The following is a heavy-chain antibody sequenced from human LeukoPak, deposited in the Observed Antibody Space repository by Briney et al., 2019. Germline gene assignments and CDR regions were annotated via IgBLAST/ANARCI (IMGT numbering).Heavy chain of an antibody. J-gene: IGHJ4*02. D-gene: IGHD2-2*01. Sequence: GGSLRLPCAASGFIFSDYAMKWVRQAPGKGLEWVGAISRTSAYIYYSDSVKGRFTLSRDNAGDSVYLQMDSLRAEDTAVYYCARDERKYCSDSSCYPGDYWGQGILVTVSS. V-gene: IGHV3-21*01. CDR1: GFIFSDYA. CDR3: ARDERKYCSDSSCYPGDY. CDR2: ISRTSAYI.